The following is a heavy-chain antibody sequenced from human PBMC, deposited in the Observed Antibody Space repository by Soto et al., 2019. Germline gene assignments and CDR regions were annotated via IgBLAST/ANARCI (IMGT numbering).Heavy chain of an antibody. J-gene: IGHJ3*02. CDR1: GYTLTGYD. Sequence: QVQLVQSGAEVKKPGASVKVSCKASGYTLTGYDLNWVRQATGQGLEWMGWMNPNSGNTGYAQKFQGRVTMTRNTSMCTAYMELSSLRSEYTAVYYCAIPWAEVGATPHAFDIWGQGTMVTVSS. V-gene: IGHV1-8*02. CDR3: AIPWAEVGATPHAFDI. CDR2: MNPNSGNT. D-gene: IGHD1-26*01.